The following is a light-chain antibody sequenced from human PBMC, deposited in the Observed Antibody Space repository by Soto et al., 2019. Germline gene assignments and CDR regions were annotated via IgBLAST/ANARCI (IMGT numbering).Light chain of an antibody. CDR3: QQRSNWPLSYT. CDR1: QSVSSY. Sequence: EIVLTQSPATLSLSPGERATLSCRASQSVSSYLAWYQQKPGQAPRLLIYDASNRATGIPARFSGSGSGTDCALTINSLEPEDLAVYYCQQRSNWPLSYTFGQGTKLEIK. CDR2: DAS. V-gene: IGKV3-11*01. J-gene: IGKJ2*01.